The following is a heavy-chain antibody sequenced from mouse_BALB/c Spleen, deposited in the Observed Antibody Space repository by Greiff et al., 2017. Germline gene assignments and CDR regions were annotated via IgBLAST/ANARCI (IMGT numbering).Heavy chain of an antibody. CDR3: ARHEGGPGDV. J-gene: IGHJ1*01. V-gene: IGHV5-6*01. Sequence: EVKLMESGGDLVKPGGSLKLSCAASGFTFSSYGMSWVRQTPDKRLEWVATISSGGSYTYYPDSVKGRFTISRDNAKNTLYLQMSSLKSEDTAMYYCARHEGGPGDVWGAGTTVTVSS. CDR2: ISSGGSYT. CDR1: GFTFSSYG.